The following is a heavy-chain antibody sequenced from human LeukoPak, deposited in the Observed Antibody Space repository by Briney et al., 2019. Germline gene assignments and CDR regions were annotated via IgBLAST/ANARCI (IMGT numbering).Heavy chain of an antibody. Sequence: SETLSLTCTVSGGSISNYYWSWIRQPPGKGLEWIGYIYYSGSTNYNPSLKSRDTISVDTSKNQFSLKLSSVTAADTAVYYCARGTYYYDSSGYHWGQGTLVTVSS. CDR3: ARGTYYYDSSGYH. D-gene: IGHD3-22*01. CDR1: GGSISNYY. V-gene: IGHV4-59*01. CDR2: IYYSGST. J-gene: IGHJ5*02.